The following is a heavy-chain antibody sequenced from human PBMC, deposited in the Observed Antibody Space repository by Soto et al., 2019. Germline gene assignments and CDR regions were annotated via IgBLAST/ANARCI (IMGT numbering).Heavy chain of an antibody. Sequence: QLQLQESGSGLLKPSQTLSLTCAVSGGSISSGGYSGSWIRQPPGKGLEWIGYIYHSGSTYYNPSLKSRVTISLARSKNQFSLKLSSVTAADTAVYYCARGPDCGGDCYSYYLDSWGQGTLVTVSS. V-gene: IGHV4-30-2*01. J-gene: IGHJ4*02. CDR2: IYHSGST. CDR3: ARGPDCGGDCYSYYLDS. D-gene: IGHD2-21*02. CDR1: GGSISSGGYS.